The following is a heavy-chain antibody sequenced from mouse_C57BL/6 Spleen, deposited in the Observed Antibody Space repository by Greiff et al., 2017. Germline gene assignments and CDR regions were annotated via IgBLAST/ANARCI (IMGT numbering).Heavy chain of an antibody. Sequence: VQLKQSGPELVKPGASVKISCKASGYSFTGYYMNWVKQSPEKSLEWIGEINPSTGGTTYNQKFKAKATLTVDKSSSTAYMQLKSLTSEDSAVYYCARRGGQAMDDWGQGTSVTVSS. CDR3: ARRGGQAMDD. CDR1: GYSFTGYY. J-gene: IGHJ4*01. D-gene: IGHD3-3*01. CDR2: INPSTGGT. V-gene: IGHV1-42*01.